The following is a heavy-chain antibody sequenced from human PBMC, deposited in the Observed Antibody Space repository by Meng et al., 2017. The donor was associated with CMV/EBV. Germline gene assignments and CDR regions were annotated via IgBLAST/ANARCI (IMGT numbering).Heavy chain of an antibody. J-gene: IGHJ6*02. V-gene: IGHV1-69*02. CDR3: ARASGLWSGYYAVEYYYYGMDV. CDR2: IIPILDIA. Sequence: SVKVSCKASGGTFSSYTISWVRQAPGQGLEWMGRIIPILDIANYAQKFQGRVTITADKSTSTAYMELSSLRSEDTAVYYCARASGLWSGYYAVEYYYYGMDVWGQGTTVTVSS. D-gene: IGHD3-3*01. CDR1: GGTFSSYT.